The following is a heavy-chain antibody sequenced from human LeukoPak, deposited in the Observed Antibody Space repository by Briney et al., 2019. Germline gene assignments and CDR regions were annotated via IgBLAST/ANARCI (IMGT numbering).Heavy chain of an antibody. CDR1: GFTFSSYW. Sequence: PGGSLRLSCAASGFTFSSYWMSWVRQAPGKGLEWVANIKEDGSEKYYVDSVKGRFTISRDNAKNSLYLQMNSLRDEDTAVYYCARARSGGYFDYWGRGTLVTVSS. J-gene: IGHJ4*02. D-gene: IGHD3-16*01. V-gene: IGHV3-7*02. CDR2: IKEDGSEK. CDR3: ARARSGGYFDY.